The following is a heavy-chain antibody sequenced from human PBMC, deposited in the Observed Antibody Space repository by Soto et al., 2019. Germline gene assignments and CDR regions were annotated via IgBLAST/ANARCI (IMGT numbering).Heavy chain of an antibody. CDR2: ISYDGSNK. J-gene: IGHJ5*02. CDR3: ARDGEQWLVRNWFDP. D-gene: IGHD6-19*01. CDR1: GFTVSSYA. Sequence: GGSLRLSCAASGFTVSSYARHWVRQAPGKGLEWVAVISYDGSNKYYADSVKGRFTISRDNSKNTLYLQMNSLRAEDTAVYYCARDGEQWLVRNWFDPWGQGTLVTVSS. V-gene: IGHV3-30-3*01.